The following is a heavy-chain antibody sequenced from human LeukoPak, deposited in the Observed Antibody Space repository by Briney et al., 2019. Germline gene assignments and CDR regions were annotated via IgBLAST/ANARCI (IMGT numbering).Heavy chain of an antibody. CDR3: ARSRGTYSSWLDY. J-gene: IGHJ4*02. V-gene: IGHV5-51*01. CDR1: GYRFTSYW. D-gene: IGHD6-13*01. CDR2: IYPHDSNT. Sequence: GESLKTSCKGSGYRFTSYWSAWVRKMPGKGLEWMGIIYPHDSNTRYSPYYQGQVTISADKSISTAYLQWSSLKASDTAMYYCARSRGTYSSWLDYWGQGTLVTVSS.